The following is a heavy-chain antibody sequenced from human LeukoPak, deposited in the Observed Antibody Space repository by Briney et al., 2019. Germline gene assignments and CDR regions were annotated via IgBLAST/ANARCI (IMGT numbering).Heavy chain of an antibody. CDR1: GFTFSSYA. Sequence: GGSLRLSCAAFGFTFSSYATHWVRQAPGKGLEWVAVISYDGSNKYYADSVKGRFTISRDNSKNTLYLQMNSLRAEDTAVYYCAREEDGDYLDYWGQGTLVTISS. CDR2: ISYDGSNK. D-gene: IGHD4-17*01. J-gene: IGHJ4*02. CDR3: AREEDGDYLDY. V-gene: IGHV3-30*04.